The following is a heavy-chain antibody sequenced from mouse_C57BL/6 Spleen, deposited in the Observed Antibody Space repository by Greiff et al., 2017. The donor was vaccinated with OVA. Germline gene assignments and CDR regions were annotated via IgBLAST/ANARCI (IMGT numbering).Heavy chain of an antibody. Sequence: VQLQQPGTELVKPGASVKLSCKASGYTFTSYWMHWVKQRPGQGLAWIGNINPSNGGTNYNEKFKSKATLTVDKSSSTAYMQLSSLTSEDSAVYYCASKGSRVGYFDVWGTGTTVTVSS. CDR1: GYTFTSYW. D-gene: IGHD1-1*01. CDR3: ASKGSRVGYFDV. V-gene: IGHV1-53*01. CDR2: INPSNGGT. J-gene: IGHJ1*03.